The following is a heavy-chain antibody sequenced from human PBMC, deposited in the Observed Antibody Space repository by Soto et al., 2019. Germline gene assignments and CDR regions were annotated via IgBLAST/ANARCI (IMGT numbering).Heavy chain of an antibody. V-gene: IGHV4-31*03. J-gene: IGHJ4*02. CDR3: ARDLRGYSRYDYLDY. D-gene: IGHD5-12*01. CDR1: AGSISSGGYY. Sequence: PSETLSLTCTVSAGSISSGGYYWSWIRQHPGKGLEWVGYSYYTGSSYYNPSLKSRVTISVDASKNQLSLRLASVTAADTAVYYCARDLRGYSRYDYLDYWGQGIPVTVSS. CDR2: SYYTGSS.